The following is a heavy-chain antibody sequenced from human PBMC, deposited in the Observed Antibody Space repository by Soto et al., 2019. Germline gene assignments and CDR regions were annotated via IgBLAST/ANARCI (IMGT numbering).Heavy chain of an antibody. CDR3: DCAYYDGYDI. Sequence: GGSLRLSCAASGFTFRDYYMIWIRQAPGKGLEWAAYISSSGTGIYYPDSVKGRFTVSRDNAKNSLFLHMNSLRAEDTAVYYCDCAYYDGYDIWGQGTMVTVSS. CDR1: GFTFRDYY. V-gene: IGHV3-11*01. J-gene: IGHJ3*02. CDR2: ISSSGTGI. D-gene: IGHD3-22*01.